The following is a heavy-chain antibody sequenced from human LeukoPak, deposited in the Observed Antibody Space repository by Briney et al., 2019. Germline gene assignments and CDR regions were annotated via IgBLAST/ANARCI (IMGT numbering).Heavy chain of an antibody. J-gene: IGHJ4*02. CDR3: AKGSYYDSSGSFYFDY. V-gene: IGHV3-23*01. CDR2: ISGNGATT. D-gene: IGHD3-22*01. Sequence: GGSLRLSCAASGFKFSNYAMTWVRQAPGKGLEWVSVISGNGATTFYADSVQGRFIISRDNSKNTLYVQVNSLGTEDTAAYYCAKGSYYDSSGSFYFDYWGQGTLVTDSS. CDR1: GFKFSNYA.